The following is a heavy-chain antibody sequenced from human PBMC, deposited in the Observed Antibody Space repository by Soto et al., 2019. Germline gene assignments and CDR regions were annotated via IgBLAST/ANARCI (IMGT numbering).Heavy chain of an antibody. CDR3: ARSCYHDSSAYYYEY. J-gene: IGHJ4*02. CDR2: INSDSSSI. D-gene: IGHD3-22*01. V-gene: IGHV3-48*02. Sequence: GGSLRLSCAASGFMFSAYTMNWVRQAPGKGLEWISSINSDSSSIYHADSVKGRFTISRDNAKNSVDLQMNSLRDEDTAVYYCARSCYHDSSAYYYEYWGQGALVTVS. CDR1: GFMFSAYT.